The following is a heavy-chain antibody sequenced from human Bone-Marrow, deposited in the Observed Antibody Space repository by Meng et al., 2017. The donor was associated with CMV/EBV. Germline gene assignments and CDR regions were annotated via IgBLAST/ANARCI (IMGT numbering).Heavy chain of an antibody. V-gene: IGHV1-8*01. D-gene: IGHD2-2*01. CDR2: MNPNSGNT. Sequence: ASVKVSCKASGYTFTSYDINWVRQATGQGLEWMGWMNPNSGNTGYAQKFRGRVTMTRNTSISTAYMELSSLRSEDTAVYYCARVSPRWSSTSCRRMDVWGQGTTVTVSS. CDR3: ARVSPRWSSTSCRRMDV. J-gene: IGHJ6*02. CDR1: GYTFTSYD.